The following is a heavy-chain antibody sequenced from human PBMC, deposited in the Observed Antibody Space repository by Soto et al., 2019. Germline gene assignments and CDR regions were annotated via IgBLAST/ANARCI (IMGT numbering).Heavy chain of an antibody. V-gene: IGHV3-30*03. Sequence: PGGSLRLSCAASGFTFSNFGIHWVRQAPGKGLEWVAVISHDGSNKYYADSVKGRFTISRDNSKNTLYMQMNSLRTEDTAVYYCAVRAAAAPPDYFDFWGQGTLVTVSS. D-gene: IGHD6-25*01. CDR3: AVRAAAAPPDYFDF. CDR1: GFTFSNFG. J-gene: IGHJ4*02. CDR2: ISHDGSNK.